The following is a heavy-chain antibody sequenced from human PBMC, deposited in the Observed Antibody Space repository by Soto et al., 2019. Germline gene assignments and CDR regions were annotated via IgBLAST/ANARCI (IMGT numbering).Heavy chain of an antibody. CDR1: GFTFSSYA. Sequence: PGGSLRLSCAASGFTFSSYAMSWVRQAPGKGLEWVSAISGSGGSTYYADSVKGRFTISRDNSKNTLYLQMNSLRAEDTAVYYCAKDLSAYCGGDCYAPSDYWGQGTLVTVSS. CDR2: ISGSGGST. V-gene: IGHV3-23*01. J-gene: IGHJ4*02. D-gene: IGHD2-21*02. CDR3: AKDLSAYCGGDCYAPSDY.